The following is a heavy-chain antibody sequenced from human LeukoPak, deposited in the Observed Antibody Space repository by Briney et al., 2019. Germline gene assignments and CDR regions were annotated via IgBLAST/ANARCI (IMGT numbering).Heavy chain of an antibody. D-gene: IGHD3-22*01. Sequence: PGGSLRLSCAASGFTFSSYAMSWVRQAPGKGLEWVSAISGSGGSTYYADSVKGRFTISRDNSKNTLYLQMNSLRAEDTAVYYCAKDSGEYYDSSGYYHDYWGQGTLVTVSS. V-gene: IGHV3-23*01. CDR2: ISGSGGST. CDR1: GFTFSSYA. CDR3: AKDSGEYYDSSGYYHDY. J-gene: IGHJ4*02.